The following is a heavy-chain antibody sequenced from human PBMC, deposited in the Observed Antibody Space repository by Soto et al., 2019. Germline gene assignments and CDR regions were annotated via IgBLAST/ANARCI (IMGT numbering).Heavy chain of an antibody. D-gene: IGHD2-2*03. J-gene: IGHJ2*01. CDR2: IKQVGGEK. Sequence: PGGSLRLSWEASGFTLGSYWMNWVRQAPGKGLEGVANIKQVGGEKDYVDAVKGRFTISRDDAKRSLDLQMNILTAEDTAVYYCAREYGGYRNWYFDLWGRGTPVTVSS. V-gene: IGHV3-7*03. CDR1: GFTLGSYW. CDR3: AREYGGYRNWYFDL.